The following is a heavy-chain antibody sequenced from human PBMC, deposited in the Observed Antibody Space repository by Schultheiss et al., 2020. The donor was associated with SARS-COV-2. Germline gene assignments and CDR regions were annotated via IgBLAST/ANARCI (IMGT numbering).Heavy chain of an antibody. V-gene: IGHV4-4*02. CDR3: ARADYYDRGFDP. CDR1: GGSISSSNW. CDR2: IHTSGST. D-gene: IGHD3-22*01. Sequence: SETLSLTCAVSGGSISSSNWWSWVRQPPGKGLEWIGRIHTSGSTNYNPSLKSRVTISVDTSKNQFSLKLSSVTAADTAVYYCARADYYDRGFDPWGQGTLVTVSS. J-gene: IGHJ5*02.